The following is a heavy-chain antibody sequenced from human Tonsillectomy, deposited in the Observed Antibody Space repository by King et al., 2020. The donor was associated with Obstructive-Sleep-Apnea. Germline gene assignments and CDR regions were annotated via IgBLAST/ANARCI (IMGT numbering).Heavy chain of an antibody. D-gene: IGHD3-22*01. V-gene: IGHV1-46*01. J-gene: IGHJ4*02. CDR1: GYTFPSYY. CDR3: ASDYASSGYTPLYYFDY. CDR2: INPSGGST. Sequence: VQLVESGAEVKKPGASVKVSCKASGYTFPSYYMHWVRQAPGQGLEWMGIINPSGGSTSYGQKFQGRVTMTRDTSTSTVYMELSSLRSEDTAVYYCASDYASSGYTPLYYFDYWGQGTLVTVSS.